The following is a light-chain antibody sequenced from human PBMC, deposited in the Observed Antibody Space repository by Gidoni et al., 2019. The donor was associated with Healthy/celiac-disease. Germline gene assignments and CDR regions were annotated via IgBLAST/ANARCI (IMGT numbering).Light chain of an antibody. J-gene: IGLJ3*02. CDR3: CAYAGSSTLV. V-gene: IGLV2-23*01. Sequence: QSALTQPAAVSGSPGQSIPISCTGTSSDVGSYNLVSWYQQHPGKAPKLMIYECSKRPSGVSNRFSGSTSGNTAALTISGLQAEDEADYYCCAYAGSSTLVFGGGTKLTVL. CDR2: ECS. CDR1: SSDVGSYNL.